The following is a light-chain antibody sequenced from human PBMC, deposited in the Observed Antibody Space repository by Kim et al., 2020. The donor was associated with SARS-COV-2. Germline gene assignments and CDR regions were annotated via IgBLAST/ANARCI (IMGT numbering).Light chain of an antibody. Sequence: QVVNICGTGTSANLEPGQHAQLYRHVPVQAPNLLLLSTPKRPSGLPDRMSGSKSGASSSLAITGLQAEDAADSCCQSFDSTLIGPVFGGGAQLTVL. V-gene: IGLV1-40*03. J-gene: IGLJ3*02. CDR3: QSFDSTLIGPV. CDR2: STP. CDR1: SANLEPGQH.